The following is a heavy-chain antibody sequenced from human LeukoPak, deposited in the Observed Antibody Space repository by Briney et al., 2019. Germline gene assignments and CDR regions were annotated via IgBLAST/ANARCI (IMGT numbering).Heavy chain of an antibody. V-gene: IGHV1-46*01. D-gene: IGHD2-8*01. J-gene: IGHJ4*02. CDR1: GYTFTSYY. CDR2: INPSGGST. CDR3: ARDYCTNGVCYPWTD. Sequence: ASVKVSCKASGYTFTSYYMHWVRQAPGQGLEWMGIINPSGGSTSYAQKFQGRVTLTRDTSTSTVYMELSSLRSEDTAVYYCARDYCTNGVCYPWTDWGQGTLVTVSS.